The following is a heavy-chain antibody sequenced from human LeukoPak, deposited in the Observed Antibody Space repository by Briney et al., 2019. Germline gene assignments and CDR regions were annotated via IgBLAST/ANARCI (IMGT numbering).Heavy chain of an antibody. D-gene: IGHD6-13*01. CDR3: ARVAAVDYHYGMDV. CDR1: GYTFTSYF. Sequence: ASVKVSCKASGYTFTSYFMHWVRQAAGQGLEWMGKVNPNGGSTSYAQKFQGRVTMTRDTSTSTSTGTVYMDLSSLRSEDTAVYYCARVAAVDYHYGMDVWGQGTTVTVSS. CDR2: VNPNGGST. V-gene: IGHV1-46*01. J-gene: IGHJ6*02.